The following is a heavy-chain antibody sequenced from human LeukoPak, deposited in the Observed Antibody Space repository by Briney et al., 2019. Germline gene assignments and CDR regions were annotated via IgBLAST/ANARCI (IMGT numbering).Heavy chain of an antibody. CDR3: GRVVGDRVDS. CDR2: ISAYSGDS. D-gene: IGHD4-17*01. Sequence: ASVNVSCKASGYPFSTYGLIWVRQGPGQGLEWLGWISAYSGDSKYPQQFRDRVTMTTDTSTTTAHMELRTLKSDDTGMYYCGRVVGDRVDSWGQGTLVTVSS. CDR1: GYPFSTYG. J-gene: IGHJ5*02. V-gene: IGHV1-18*01.